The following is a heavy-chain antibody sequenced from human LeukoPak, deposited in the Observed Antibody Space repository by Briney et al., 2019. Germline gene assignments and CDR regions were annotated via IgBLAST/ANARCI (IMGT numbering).Heavy chain of an antibody. J-gene: IGHJ4*02. CDR1: GYTFTNYE. Sequence: ASVKVSRKASGYTFTNYEINWVRQATGQGLEWMGWMNPNSGDTGYAQKFQGRVIITRNTSMSTAYMELNILTSEDTAVYYCASGDRFDFDHWGQGTQVTVSS. V-gene: IGHV1-8*02. D-gene: IGHD3-10*01. CDR3: ASGDRFDFDH. CDR2: MNPNSGDT.